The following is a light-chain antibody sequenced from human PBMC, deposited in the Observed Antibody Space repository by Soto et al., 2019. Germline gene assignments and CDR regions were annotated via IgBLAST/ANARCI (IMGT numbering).Light chain of an antibody. CDR2: DAS. CDR1: QDISNY. J-gene: IGKJ4*01. CDR3: QHYDGLPLT. Sequence: DIQMTQSPSSLSASVGDRVTITCQASQDISNYLNWYQQKPGKAPKLLICDASTLETGVPSRFSGSGSGTDFTFTISSLQAEDIATYYCQHYDGLPLTFGGGTNVEIK. V-gene: IGKV1-33*01.